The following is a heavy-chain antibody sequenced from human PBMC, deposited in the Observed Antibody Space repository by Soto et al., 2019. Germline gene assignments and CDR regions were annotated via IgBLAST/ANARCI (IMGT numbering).Heavy chain of an antibody. CDR2: LYYSAST. V-gene: IGHV4-39*01. CDR1: GGSISSSSYY. CDR3: ARHGPGGSRGGKYFDP. J-gene: IGHJ5*02. Sequence: SETLSLTCTLSGGSISSSSYYWGWISQPPGKGLEWIGSLYYSASTSYNPSLRSRVTISADTSKNPLSQNLSSVTPADTAVYYFARHGPGGSRGGKYFDPWAHGTLVTVSS. D-gene: IGHD3-10*01.